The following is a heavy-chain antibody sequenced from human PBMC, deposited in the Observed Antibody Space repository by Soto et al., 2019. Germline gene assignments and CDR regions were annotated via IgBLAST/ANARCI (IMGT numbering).Heavy chain of an antibody. D-gene: IGHD6-13*01. CDR1: GFTFSNYW. J-gene: IGHJ1*01. V-gene: IGHV3-74*01. CDR2: INSGGGST. Sequence: GGSLRLSCAASGFTFSNYWMHWVRQAPGKGLVWVSRINSGGGSTCYADSVKGRFTISRDNSKNTLYLQMNSLRAEDTAVYYCAGDLTLSSRWEFAYCGQGTLVPVSS. CDR3: AGDLTLSSRWEFAY.